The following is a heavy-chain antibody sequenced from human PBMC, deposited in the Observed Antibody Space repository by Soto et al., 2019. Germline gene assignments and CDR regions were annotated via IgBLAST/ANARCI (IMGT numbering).Heavy chain of an antibody. D-gene: IGHD1-26*01. V-gene: IGHV1-69*06. Sequence: QVQLVQSGAEVKKPGSSVKVSCKASGGTFSSYAISWVRQAPGQGLEWMGGIIPIFGTANYAEKFQGRVTITADTSTDTAYMELSSLRSEDTALYYCATSGGRMGATTYGYWGQGTLVTVSS. CDR3: ATSGGRMGATTYGY. J-gene: IGHJ4*02. CDR2: IIPIFGTA. CDR1: GGTFSSYA.